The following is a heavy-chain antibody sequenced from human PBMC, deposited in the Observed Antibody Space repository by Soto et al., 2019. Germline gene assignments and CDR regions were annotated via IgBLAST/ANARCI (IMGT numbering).Heavy chain of an antibody. CDR2: IAYDGSEK. CDR1: GLKFTDFA. J-gene: IGHJ6*02. V-gene: IGHV3-30*09. Sequence: GQLVESGGGEVQPGRSLRLSCAASGLKFTDFALHWVRQAPGKGLEWVAIIAYDGSEKHYADSVKGRFAISRDNPKNTLYLEMNSLRPEDKAVYFCGRRAWHSYYAIDVWGQGTRVTVFS. D-gene: IGHD1-26*01. CDR3: GRRAWHSYYAIDV.